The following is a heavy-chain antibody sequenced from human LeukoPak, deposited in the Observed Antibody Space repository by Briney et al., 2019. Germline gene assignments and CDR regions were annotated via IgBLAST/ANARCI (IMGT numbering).Heavy chain of an antibody. V-gene: IGHV1-18*01. CDR2: INAYNGNT. CDR1: GYTFTSYG. CDR3: ARYHYDSSGYLYFDY. D-gene: IGHD3-22*01. Sequence: ASVKVSCKASGYTFTSYGISWVRQAPGQGLEWMGWINAYNGNTNYAQKLQGRVTMTTDTSTSTAYMELRSLRSDDTAVYYCARYHYDSSGYLYFDYWGQGTLVTVSS. J-gene: IGHJ4*02.